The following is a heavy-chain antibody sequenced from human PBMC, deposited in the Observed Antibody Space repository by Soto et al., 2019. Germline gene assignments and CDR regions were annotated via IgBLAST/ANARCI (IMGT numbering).Heavy chain of an antibody. CDR2: IYYSGST. CDR1: GCSISSYY. CDR3: ASTRDGYNAYDY. Sequence: SETLSLTHAVSGCSISSYYWSWVRQPPGKGLEWIGYIYYSGSTNYNPSLKSRVTISVDTSKNQFSLKLSSVTAADTAVYYCASTRDGYNAYDYWGQGTLVTVSS. V-gene: IGHV4-59*01. D-gene: IGHD5-12*01. J-gene: IGHJ4*02.